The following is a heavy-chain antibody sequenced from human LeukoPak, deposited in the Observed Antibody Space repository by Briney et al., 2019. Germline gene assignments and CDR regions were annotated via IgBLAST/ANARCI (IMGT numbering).Heavy chain of an antibody. CDR1: GFTFSSWA. Sequence: GGSLRLSCATSGFTFSSWAMTWVRQAPGKGPEWVSGIGPTGRSTYYADSVKGRFTISRDNSKNTLYLQMNSLRAEDTAVYYCARGRPNWQSDYWGQGTLVTVSS. CDR3: ARGRPNWQSDY. J-gene: IGHJ4*02. V-gene: IGHV3-23*01. D-gene: IGHD7-27*01. CDR2: IGPTGRST.